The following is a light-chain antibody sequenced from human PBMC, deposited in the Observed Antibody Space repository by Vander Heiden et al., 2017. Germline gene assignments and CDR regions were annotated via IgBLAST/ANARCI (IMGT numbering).Light chain of an antibody. V-gene: IGLV3-25*03. Sequence: SYELTQPPSVSVSPGQTARITCSGDALPKQYAYWYQQTPGQAPVLVIYNDSERPSGIPERFSGASSGTTVTLTISRVQAEDEADYYCQSADSSGTYYVFGTGTKVTVL. CDR2: NDS. CDR1: ALPKQY. J-gene: IGLJ1*01. CDR3: QSADSSGTYYV.